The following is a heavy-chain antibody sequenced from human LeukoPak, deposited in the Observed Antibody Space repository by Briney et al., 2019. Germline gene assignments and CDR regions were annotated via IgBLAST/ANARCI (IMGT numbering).Heavy chain of an antibody. D-gene: IGHD5-18*01. J-gene: IGHJ4*02. V-gene: IGHV3-7*01. Sequence: QSGGSLRLSCAASGFTFSSYWMSWVRQAPGKGLEWVANIKQDGSEKYYVDSVKGRFTISRDNAKNSLYLQMNSLRAEDTAVYYCAKECLVTWIQLWVPPEAWGQGTLVTVSS. CDR3: AKECLVTWIQLWVPPEA. CDR2: IKQDGSEK. CDR1: GFTFSSYW.